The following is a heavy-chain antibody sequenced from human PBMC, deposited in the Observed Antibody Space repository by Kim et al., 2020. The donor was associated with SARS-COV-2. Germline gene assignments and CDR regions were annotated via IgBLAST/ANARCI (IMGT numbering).Heavy chain of an antibody. CDR2: IIPIFGTA. D-gene: IGHD3-10*01. CDR3: ASPPPELLWFGETISGEYYFDY. CDR1: GGTFSSYA. J-gene: IGHJ4*02. Sequence: SVKVSCKASGGTFSSYAISWVRQAPGQGLEWMGGIIPIFGTANYAQKFQGRVTITADESTSTAYMELSSLRSEDTAVYYCASPPPELLWFGETISGEYYFDYRGQGTLVTVSS. V-gene: IGHV1-69*13.